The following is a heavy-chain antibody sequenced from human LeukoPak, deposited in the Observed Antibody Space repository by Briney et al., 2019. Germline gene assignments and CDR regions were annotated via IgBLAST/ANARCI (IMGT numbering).Heavy chain of an antibody. CDR2: ISYTGST. V-gene: IGHV4-31*03. D-gene: IGHD3-10*01. CDR1: GGSISSGGYY. CDR3: ARMVRGVNYFDY. J-gene: IGHJ4*02. Sequence: SETLSLTCTVSGGSISSGGYYWSWIRQHPGKGLEWLGYISYTGSTYYNPSLKSRVIISVDTSKNQFSLKLSSVTAADTAVYYCARMVRGVNYFDYWGQATLATVSS.